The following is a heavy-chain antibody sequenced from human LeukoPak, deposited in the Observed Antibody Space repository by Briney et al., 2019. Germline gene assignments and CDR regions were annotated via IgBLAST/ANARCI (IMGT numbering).Heavy chain of an antibody. CDR2: INPNSGGT. J-gene: IGHJ4*02. V-gene: IGHV1-2*02. CDR1: GYTFTGYY. D-gene: IGHD6-19*01. CDR3: ARPSTAVAGVFDY. Sequence: ASVKVSCKASGYTFTGYYMHWVRQAPGQGLEWMGWINPNSGGTNYAQKFQGRVTMTRDTSISTAYMELSRLRSDDTAVYYCARPSTAVAGVFDYWCQGTLVTVSS.